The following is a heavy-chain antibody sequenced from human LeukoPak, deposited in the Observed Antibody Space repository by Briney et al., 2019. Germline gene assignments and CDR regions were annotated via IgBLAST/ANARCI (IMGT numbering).Heavy chain of an antibody. CDR1: GFTFSNAW. J-gene: IGHJ4*02. V-gene: IGHV3-15*01. CDR3: ASDGDGLGY. Sequence: PGGSLRLSCAASGFTFSNAWMSWVRQAPGKGLEWVGRIKSKTDGGTTDYPAPVNGRFTISRDDSKNTLYLQMNSLRAEDTAVYYCASDGDGLGYWGQGTLVTVSS. D-gene: IGHD4-17*01. CDR2: IKSKTDGGTT.